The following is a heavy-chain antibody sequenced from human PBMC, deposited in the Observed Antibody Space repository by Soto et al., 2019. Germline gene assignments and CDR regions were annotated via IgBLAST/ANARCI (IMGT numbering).Heavy chain of an antibody. J-gene: IGHJ4*02. CDR2: ISYDGSNK. CDR1: GFTFSSYA. CDR3: ARMGYGSGSDASLDY. D-gene: IGHD3-10*01. V-gene: IGHV3-30-3*01. Sequence: GGSLRLSCAASGFTFSSYAMHWVRQAPGKGLEWVAVISYDGSNKYYADSVKGRFTISRDNSKNTLYLQMNSLRAEDTAVYYCARMGYGSGSDASLDYWGQGTLVTVSS.